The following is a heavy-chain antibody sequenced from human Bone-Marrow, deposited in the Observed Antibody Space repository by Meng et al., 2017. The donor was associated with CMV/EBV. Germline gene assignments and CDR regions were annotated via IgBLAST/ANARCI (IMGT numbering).Heavy chain of an antibody. D-gene: IGHD1-7*01. J-gene: IGHJ4*02. CDR2: IYPSDSAT. CDR1: GYSFTSYW. CDR3: ALELELVG. Sequence: KVSCKGSGYSFTSYWIGWVRQMPGKGLEWMGIIYPSDSATRYSPSFQGQVTISADKSISTAYLQWSSLKASDTAMYYCALELELVGWGEGTLVTVSS. V-gene: IGHV5-51*01.